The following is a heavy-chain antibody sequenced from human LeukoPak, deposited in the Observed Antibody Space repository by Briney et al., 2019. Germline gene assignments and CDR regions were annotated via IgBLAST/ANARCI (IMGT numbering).Heavy chain of an antibody. D-gene: IGHD4-23*01. J-gene: IGHJ4*02. V-gene: IGHV3-53*01. CDR3: ARRGDGGRSFDY. CDR2: IYSSGST. CDR1: GFNVSNNY. Sequence: GGSLGLSCAASGFNVSNNYMTWVRQAPGKGLEWVSLIYSSGSTYYADSVKGRFTISRDNSKNTLYLQVNSLRAEDTAVYYCARRGDGGRSFDYWGQGTLVTVSS.